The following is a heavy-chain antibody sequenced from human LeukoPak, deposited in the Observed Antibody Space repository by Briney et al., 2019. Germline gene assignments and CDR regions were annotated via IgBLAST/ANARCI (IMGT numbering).Heavy chain of an antibody. J-gene: IGHJ5*02. CDR1: GYTFTSYY. V-gene: IGHV1-46*01. CDR3: ARESMHYYDSSGYYPGP. D-gene: IGHD3-22*01. Sequence: ASVKVSCKASGYTFTSYYMHWVRQAPGQGLEWMGIINPSGGSTSYAQKFQGRVTMTRDTSTSTVYMELSSLRSEDTAVYYCARESMHYYDSSGYYPGPWDQGTLVTVSS. CDR2: INPSGGST.